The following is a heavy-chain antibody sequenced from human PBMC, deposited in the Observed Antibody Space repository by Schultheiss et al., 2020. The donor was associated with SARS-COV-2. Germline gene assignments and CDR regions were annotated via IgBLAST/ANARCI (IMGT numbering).Heavy chain of an antibody. D-gene: IGHD2-15*01. J-gene: IGHJ5*02. V-gene: IGHV1-2*02. Sequence: ASVKVSCKASGGTFSSYAISWVRQAPGQGLEWMGWINPNSGGTNYAQKFQGRVTMTRDTSISTAYMELSSLRSEDTAVYYCARGAATLFDPWGQGTLVTVSS. CDR3: ARGAATLFDP. CDR2: INPNSGGT. CDR1: GGTFSSYA.